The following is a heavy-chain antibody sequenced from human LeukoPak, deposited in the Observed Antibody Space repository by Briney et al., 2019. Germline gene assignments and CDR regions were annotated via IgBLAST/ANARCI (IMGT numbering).Heavy chain of an antibody. CDR1: GFTFGNYW. V-gene: IGHV3-74*01. J-gene: IGHJ4*02. CDR2: INGDGETT. CDR3: ASSLYSSSSGGIHY. D-gene: IGHD6-6*01. Sequence: PGGSLRLSCVASGFTFGNYWMHWVRQTPGKGLVWVSRINGDGETTDYADSVKGRFAISRDSDTLYLQMSGLSVEDTAVYYCASSLYSSSSGGIHYWGQGTMVTVSS.